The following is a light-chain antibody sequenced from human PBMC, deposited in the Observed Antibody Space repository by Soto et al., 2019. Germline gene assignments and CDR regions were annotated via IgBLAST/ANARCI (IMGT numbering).Light chain of an antibody. V-gene: IGKV3-15*01. J-gene: IGKJ1*01. CDR2: GAS. CDR1: QSVSSN. CDR3: QKYNNWVGK. Sequence: EIVMTQSPATLSVSPGERATLSCSASQSVSSNLAWYQQKPGQAPRLLIYGASTRATGIPARFSGSGSGTEFTLTISSLQSEDFAVYYCQKYNNWVGKFGQGTKVDIK.